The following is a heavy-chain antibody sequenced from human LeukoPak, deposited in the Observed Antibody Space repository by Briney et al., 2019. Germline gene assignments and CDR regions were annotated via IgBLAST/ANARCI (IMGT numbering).Heavy chain of an antibody. CDR1: GGSISSRSYY. CDR2: VHSSGSI. D-gene: IGHD3-22*01. CDR3: ARAAYYDSSGYSP. Sequence: PSETLSLTCTVSGGSISSRSYYWGWIRQPPGKGLEWIGNVHSSGSIYYNPSLKSRVTISVDTSKNQFSLKLSSVTAADTAVYYCARAAYYDSSGYSPWGQETLVTVSS. V-gene: IGHV4-39*07. J-gene: IGHJ5*02.